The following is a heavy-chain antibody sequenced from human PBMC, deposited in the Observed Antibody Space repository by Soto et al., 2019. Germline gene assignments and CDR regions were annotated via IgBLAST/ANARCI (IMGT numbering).Heavy chain of an antibody. Sequence: PGGSLRLSCAASGFTFSSYWMHWVRQAPGKGLVWVSRINSDGSSTSYADSVKGRFTISRDNAKNTLYLQMNSLRAEDTAVYYCARERVRGYCISTSCPIIDYYYYGMDVWGQGTTVNVSS. D-gene: IGHD2-2*01. CDR2: INSDGSST. CDR3: ARERVRGYCISTSCPIIDYYYYGMDV. J-gene: IGHJ6*02. CDR1: GFTFSSYW. V-gene: IGHV3-74*01.